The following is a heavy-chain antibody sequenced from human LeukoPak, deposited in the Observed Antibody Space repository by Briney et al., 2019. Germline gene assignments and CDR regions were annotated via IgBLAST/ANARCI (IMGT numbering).Heavy chain of an antibody. CDR3: AKEVYSSSWYGNWFDP. V-gene: IGHV3-21*04. CDR1: GFTFSSYS. J-gene: IGHJ5*02. D-gene: IGHD6-13*01. Sequence: GGSLRLSCAASGFTFSSYSMNWVRQAPGKGLEWVSSISSSSSYIYYADSVKGRFTISRDNAKNSLYLQMNSLRAEDTAVYYCAKEVYSSSWYGNWFDPWGQGTLVTVSS. CDR2: ISSSSSYI.